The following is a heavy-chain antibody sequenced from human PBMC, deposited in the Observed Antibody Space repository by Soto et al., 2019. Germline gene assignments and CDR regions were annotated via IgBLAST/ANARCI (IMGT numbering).Heavy chain of an antibody. CDR1: GYTFTSYY. J-gene: IGHJ4*02. D-gene: IGHD3-9*01. CDR2: INPSGGST. CDR3: ARPYDLLAGYSAFDY. Sequence: QVQLVQSGAEVKKPGASVKVSCKASGYTFTSYYMHWVRQAPGQGLEWMGIINPSGGSTSYAQKFPGRVTMTRDTSTPTFYMALSSLRSEDTAVYYCARPYDLLAGYSAFDYWGQGALVTVSA. V-gene: IGHV1-46*01.